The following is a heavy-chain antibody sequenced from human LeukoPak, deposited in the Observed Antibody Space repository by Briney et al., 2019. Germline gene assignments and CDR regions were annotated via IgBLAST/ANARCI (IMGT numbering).Heavy chain of an antibody. CDR1: DGSVSSYY. J-gene: IGHJ4*02. V-gene: IGHV4-59*02. D-gene: IGHD2-2*01. CDR3: ARAIVGRCTSRGCNHYFDS. CDR2: IYYSGST. Sequence: SETLSLTCSVSDGSVSSYYWSWIRQPPGKGLELIGYIYYSGSTNHDPSLNSRVTFSVDTAKNQFSLRLTSVTAADTAVYYCARAIVGRCTSRGCNHYFDSWGQGTLVTVSS.